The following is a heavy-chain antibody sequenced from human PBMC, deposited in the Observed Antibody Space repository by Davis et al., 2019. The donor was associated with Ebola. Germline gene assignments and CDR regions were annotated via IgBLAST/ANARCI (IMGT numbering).Heavy chain of an antibody. J-gene: IGHJ4*02. D-gene: IGHD1-7*01. Sequence: MPSETLSLTCTVSGGFISSHYWSWIRQPPGKGLEWIGYMYYTGSTNYNPSLKSRVTISVDTSKNQFSLKLNSVTAADTAVYYCARRRTGTAPGLDSWGQGTLVTVSS. CDR2: MYYTGST. V-gene: IGHV4-59*11. CDR3: ARRRTGTAPGLDS. CDR1: GGFISSHY.